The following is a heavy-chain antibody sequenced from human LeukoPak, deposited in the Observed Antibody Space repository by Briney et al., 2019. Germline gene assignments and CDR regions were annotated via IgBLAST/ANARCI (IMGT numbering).Heavy chain of an antibody. J-gene: IGHJ3*02. CDR2: ISYGGSNK. Sequence: GGSLRLSCAASGFTFSSYAMHWVRQAPGKGLEWVAVISYGGSNKYYADSVKGRFTISRDNSKNTLYLQMNSLRAEDTAVYYCVQEGPRGLAFDIWGQGTKVTVSS. CDR3: VQEGPRGLAFDI. V-gene: IGHV3-30-3*01. CDR1: GFTFSSYA.